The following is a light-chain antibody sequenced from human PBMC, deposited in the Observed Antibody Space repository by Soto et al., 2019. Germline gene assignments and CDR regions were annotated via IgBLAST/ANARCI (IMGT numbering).Light chain of an antibody. CDR2: STN. CDR1: SGSVSTSYY. V-gene: IGLV8-61*01. Sequence: QTVVTQEPSFSVSPGRTVTLTCGLNSGSVSTSYYPSWYQQTPGQAPRTLIYSTNTRSSGVPDRFSGSILGNKAALTITGAQADDESVYYCVLQMSSGIWVFGGGTKVTVL. J-gene: IGLJ3*02. CDR3: VLQMSSGIWV.